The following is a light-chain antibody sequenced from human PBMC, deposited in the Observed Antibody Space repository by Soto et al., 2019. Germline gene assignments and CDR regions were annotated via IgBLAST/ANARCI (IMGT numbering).Light chain of an antibody. CDR2: WAS. J-gene: IGKJ1*01. V-gene: IGKV4-1*01. Sequence: DIVMTQSPDSLAVSLGERATINCKSSQSVLYSSNNKNYLAWYQQKPGQPPKLLIYWASTRESGVPDRFSGSGSGTDFTLTISSLQAEDVGVYYCQQYYGTPLTFGQGTKVEIK. CDR1: QSVLYSSNNKNY. CDR3: QQYYGTPLT.